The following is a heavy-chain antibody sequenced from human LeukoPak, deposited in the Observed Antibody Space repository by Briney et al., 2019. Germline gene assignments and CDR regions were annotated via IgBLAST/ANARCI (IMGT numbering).Heavy chain of an antibody. J-gene: IGHJ6*02. CDR3: ARDLVAAAGYYYYGMDV. V-gene: IGHV3-48*01. Sequence: HPGGSLRLSCAASGFKFNTYIMNWIRQAPGKGLEWVSIINSGGTVRYYADSVRGRFTISRDNARNSLYLQMNSLRAEDTAVYYCARDLVAAAGYYYYGMDVWGQGTTVTVSS. CDR1: GFKFNTYI. CDR2: INSGGTVR. D-gene: IGHD6-13*01.